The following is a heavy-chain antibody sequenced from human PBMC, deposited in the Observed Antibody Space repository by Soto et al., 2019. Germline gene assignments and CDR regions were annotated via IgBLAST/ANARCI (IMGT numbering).Heavy chain of an antibody. CDR1: GFTFSNAW. Sequence: GGSLRLSCAASGFTFSNAWMSWVRQAPGKGLEWVGRIKSKTDGGTTDYAAPVKGRFTISRDDSKNTLYLQMNSLKTEDTAVYYCTRVVTIRYYYYGMDVWGQGTTVTVSS. D-gene: IGHD3-3*01. CDR3: TRVVTIRYYYYGMDV. CDR2: IKSKTDGGTT. J-gene: IGHJ6*02. V-gene: IGHV3-15*01.